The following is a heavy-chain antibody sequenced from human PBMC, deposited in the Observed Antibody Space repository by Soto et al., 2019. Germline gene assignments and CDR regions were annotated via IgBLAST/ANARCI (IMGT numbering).Heavy chain of an antibody. J-gene: IGHJ4*02. Sequence: QVQLQESGTGLVKPSQTLALTCTVSGSFVSSGLYFWNCIRQLPGKGLQWLGHVHANGNIYYNPSLQSRCPMSIDTSNNQVSLQLNSVTVADTAVYYCVRGSDPYKCGFWGQGALVTVSS. V-gene: IGHV4-31*03. CDR2: VHANGNI. CDR1: GSFVSSGLYF. D-gene: IGHD6-25*01. CDR3: VRGSDPYKCGF.